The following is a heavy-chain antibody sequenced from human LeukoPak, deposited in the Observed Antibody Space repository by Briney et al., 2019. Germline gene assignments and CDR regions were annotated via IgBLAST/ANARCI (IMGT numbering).Heavy chain of an antibody. J-gene: IGHJ4*02. Sequence: SETLSLTCTVSGGSISSHYWSWIRQPPGKGLEWIAYLFDSVNTKDNPSLQSRLTLSADTSKNQFSLRLSSVTAADTAVYYCASMVRGVPYYFDYWGQGTLVTVSS. CDR2: LFDSVNT. CDR3: ASMVRGVPYYFDY. D-gene: IGHD3-10*01. V-gene: IGHV4-59*08. CDR1: GGSISSHY.